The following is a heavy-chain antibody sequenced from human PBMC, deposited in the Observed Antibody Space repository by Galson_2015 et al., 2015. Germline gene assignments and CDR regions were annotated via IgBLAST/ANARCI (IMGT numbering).Heavy chain of an antibody. CDR3: AKTACSGGSCRGTNWFDP. CDR2: ITASDGNP. V-gene: IGHV3-23*01. J-gene: IGHJ5*02. Sequence: SLRLSCAASGFSFSNYAMNWIRQAPGKGLEWVAGITASDGNPYYADSVKGRFTISRDNSKSVLSLQMNSLRTEDTALYYCAKTACSGGSCRGTNWFDPWGQGTLVTVSS. CDR1: GFSFSNYA. D-gene: IGHD2-8*02.